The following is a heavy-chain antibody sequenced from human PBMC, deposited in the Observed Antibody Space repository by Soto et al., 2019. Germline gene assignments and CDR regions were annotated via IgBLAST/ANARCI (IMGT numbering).Heavy chain of an antibody. D-gene: IGHD3-22*01. V-gene: IGHV1-18*01. J-gene: IGHJ5*02. CDR1: GYTFTSYG. CDR2: ISAYNGNT. CDR3: ALASSGYYVNWFDP. Sequence: ASVKVSCKASGYTFTSYGISWVRQAPGQGLEWMGWISAYNGNTNYAQKLQGRVTMTTDTSTSTAYMELRSLRSDDTAVYYCALASSGYYVNWFDPWAQGTLVTVSS.